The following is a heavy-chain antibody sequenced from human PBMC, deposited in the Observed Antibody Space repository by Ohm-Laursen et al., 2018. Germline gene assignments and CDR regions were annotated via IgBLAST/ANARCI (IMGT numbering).Heavy chain of an antibody. V-gene: IGHV1-2*02. CDR2: INPNSGGT. Sequence: GASVKVSCKSSGYTFTGYYMHWVRQAPGQGLEWMGWINPNSGGTNYAQKFQGRVTMTRDTSINTAYMELSRLRSDDTAVYYCARDLGYSYGVDYWGQGTLVTVSS. D-gene: IGHD5-18*01. CDR3: ARDLGYSYGVDY. CDR1: GYTFTGYY. J-gene: IGHJ4*02.